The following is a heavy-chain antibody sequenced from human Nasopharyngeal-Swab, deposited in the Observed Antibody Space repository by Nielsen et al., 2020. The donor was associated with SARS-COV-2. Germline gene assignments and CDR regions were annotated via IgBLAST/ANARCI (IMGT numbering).Heavy chain of an antibody. V-gene: IGHV4-59*01. J-gene: IGHJ3*02. Sequence: WIRQPPGKGLEWIGYIYYSGSTNYNPSLKGRVTISVDTSKNQFSLKLSSVTAADTAVYYCARVLGSIVVVPAAMPVYAFDIWGQGTMVTVSS. D-gene: IGHD2-2*01. CDR2: IYYSGST. CDR3: ARVLGSIVVVPAAMPVYAFDI.